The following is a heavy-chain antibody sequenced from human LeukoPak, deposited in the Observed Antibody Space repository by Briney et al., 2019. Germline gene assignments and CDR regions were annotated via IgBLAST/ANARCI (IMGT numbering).Heavy chain of an antibody. D-gene: IGHD3-22*01. CDR1: GGSISIYY. J-gene: IGHJ4*02. V-gene: IGHV4-59*01. Sequence: SETLSLTCTVSGGSISIYYWSWIRQPPGKGLGWIGYIYYSGSTNYNPSLKSRVTISVDTSKNQVSLKLSSVTAADTAVYYCARDGRGYYDSSGSFDYWGQGTLVTVSS. CDR2: IYYSGST. CDR3: ARDGRGYYDSSGSFDY.